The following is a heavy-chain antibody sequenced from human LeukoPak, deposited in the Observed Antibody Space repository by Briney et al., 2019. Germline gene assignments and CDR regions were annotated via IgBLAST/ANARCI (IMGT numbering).Heavy chain of an antibody. V-gene: IGHV4-59*12. D-gene: IGHD3-10*01. CDR3: ARILWFGESNYNWFDP. CDR2: IYYSGST. J-gene: IGHJ5*02. CDR1: GGSISSYY. Sequence: PSETLSLTCTVSGGSISSYYWSWIRQPPGKGLEWIGYIYYSGSTNYNPSLKSRVTISVDTSKNQFSLKLSSVTAADTAVYYCARILWFGESNYNWFDPWGQGTLVTVSS.